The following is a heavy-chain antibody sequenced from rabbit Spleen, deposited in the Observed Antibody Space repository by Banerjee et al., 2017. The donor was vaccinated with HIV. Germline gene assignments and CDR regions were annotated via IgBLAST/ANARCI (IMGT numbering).Heavy chain of an antibody. CDR2: IYTNSGST. CDR3: ARSGANAAAYEFNL. Sequence: QEQLEESGGDLVKPEGSLTLTCTASGFSFSSGYWICWVRQAPGKGLEWIACIYTNSGSTYYASWVNGRFTISKTSSTTVTLQMTGLTAADTATYFCARSGANAAAYEFNLWGQGTLVTVS. V-gene: IGHV1S45*01. J-gene: IGHJ4*01. D-gene: IGHD6-1*01. CDR1: GFSFSSGYW.